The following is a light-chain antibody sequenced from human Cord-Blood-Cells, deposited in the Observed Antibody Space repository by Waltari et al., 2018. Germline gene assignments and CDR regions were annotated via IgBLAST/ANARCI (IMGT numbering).Light chain of an antibody. Sequence: EIVMTQSPATLSVSPGERATLSCRASQRVSSNLAWYQQKPGQAPRLLIYGASTRATGIPARFSGSGSVTEFTLTISSLQSEDFAVYYCQQYNNWPLTFGPGTKVDIK. CDR2: GAS. J-gene: IGKJ3*01. CDR3: QQYNNWPLT. CDR1: QRVSSN. V-gene: IGKV3D-15*01.